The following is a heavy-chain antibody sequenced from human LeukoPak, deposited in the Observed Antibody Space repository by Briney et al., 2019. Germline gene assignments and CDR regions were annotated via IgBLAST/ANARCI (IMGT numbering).Heavy chain of an antibody. CDR2: IRHDGSNK. CDR3: AKELGYCSSTSCYTAEYFQH. CDR1: GFTFSSYA. J-gene: IGHJ1*01. Sequence: PGGSVRLCCAASGFTFSSYAMHWVRQAPGKGLEWVAFIRHDGSNKYYADSVKGRFTISRDNSKNTLYLQMNSLRAEDTAVYYCAKELGYCSSTSCYTAEYFQHWGQGTLVTVSS. V-gene: IGHV3-30*02. D-gene: IGHD2-2*02.